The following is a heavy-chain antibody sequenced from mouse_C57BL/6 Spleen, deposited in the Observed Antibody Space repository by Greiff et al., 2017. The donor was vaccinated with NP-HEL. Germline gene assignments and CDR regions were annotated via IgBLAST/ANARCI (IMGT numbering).Heavy chain of an antibody. D-gene: IGHD1-1*01. Sequence: VQLQESGAELAKPGASVKLSCKASGYTFTSYWMHWVKQRPGQGLEWIGYINPSSGYTKYNQKFKDKVTLTADKSSSTAYMQLSSLTYEDSAVYYCARPITTVVAPYAMDYWGQGTSVTVSS. CDR3: ARPITTVVAPYAMDY. J-gene: IGHJ4*01. V-gene: IGHV1-7*01. CDR1: GYTFTSYW. CDR2: INPSSGYT.